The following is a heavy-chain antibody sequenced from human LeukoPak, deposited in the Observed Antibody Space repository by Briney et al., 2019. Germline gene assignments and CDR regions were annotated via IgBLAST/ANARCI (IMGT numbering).Heavy chain of an antibody. Sequence: GGSLRLSCAASGFIFSSYGMHWVRQAPGKGLEWVSYISSSGSTIYYADSVKGRFTISRDNAKNSLYLQMNSLRAEDTAVYYCARDTGGYYSYYFDYWGQGTLVTVSS. CDR1: GFIFSSYG. J-gene: IGHJ4*02. CDR3: ARDTGGYYSYYFDY. D-gene: IGHD3-22*01. CDR2: ISSSGSTI. V-gene: IGHV3-48*04.